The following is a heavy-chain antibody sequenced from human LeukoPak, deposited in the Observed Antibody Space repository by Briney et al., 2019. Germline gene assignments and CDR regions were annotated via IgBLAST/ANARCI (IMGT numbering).Heavy chain of an antibody. V-gene: IGHV3-21*01. CDR1: GFTFSSHS. J-gene: IGHJ4*02. CDR3: AAGSLRYFDWLLYSPPDY. Sequence: GSLRLSCAASGFTFSSHSMNWVRQAPGKGLEWVSSISSSSSYIYYADSVKGRFTISRDNAKNSLYLQMNSLRAEDTAVYYCAAGSLRYFDWLLYSPPDYWGQGTLVTVSS. D-gene: IGHD3-9*01. CDR2: ISSSSSYI.